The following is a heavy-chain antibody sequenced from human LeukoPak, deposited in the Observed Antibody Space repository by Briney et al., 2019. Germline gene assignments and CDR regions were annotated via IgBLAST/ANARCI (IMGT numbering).Heavy chain of an antibody. Sequence: PGGSLRLSCAASGFTFSSYWMSWVRQAPGKGLEWVANIKQDGSEKYYVDSVKGRFTISRDNAKNSLYLQMNSLRAEDTAVYYCARAALVVPAASQYYYMDVWGKGTTVTVSS. V-gene: IGHV3-7*01. CDR1: GFTFSSYW. CDR2: IKQDGSEK. CDR3: ARAALVVPAASQYYYMDV. J-gene: IGHJ6*03. D-gene: IGHD2-2*01.